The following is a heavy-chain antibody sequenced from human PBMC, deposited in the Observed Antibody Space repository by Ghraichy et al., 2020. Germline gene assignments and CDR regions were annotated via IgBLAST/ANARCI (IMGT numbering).Heavy chain of an antibody. V-gene: IGHV4-30-2*01. Sequence: SETLSLTCAVSGGSISSGGYSWSWIRQPPGKGLEWIGYIYHSGSTYYNPSLKSRVTISVDRSKNQFSLKLSSVTAADTAVYYCARGEVGQLLYVGWFDPWGQGTLVTVSS. CDR2: IYHSGST. CDR1: GGSISSGGYS. CDR3: ARGEVGQLLYVGWFDP. D-gene: IGHD2-2*02. J-gene: IGHJ5*02.